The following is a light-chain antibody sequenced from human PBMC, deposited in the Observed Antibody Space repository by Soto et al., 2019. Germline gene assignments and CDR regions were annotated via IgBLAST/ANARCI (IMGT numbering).Light chain of an antibody. V-gene: IGLV3-21*02. CDR1: NIGSKS. CDR2: DDS. J-gene: IGLJ1*01. CDR3: QVWDNTNDHPVYV. Sequence: SYELTQPPSVSVAPGQTASITCGGSNIGSKSVQWYRQKPGQAPLLVVNDDSDRPSGIPERFSGSNSGNTATLTISSVEAGDEADYYCQVWDNTNDHPVYVFGTGTKSPS.